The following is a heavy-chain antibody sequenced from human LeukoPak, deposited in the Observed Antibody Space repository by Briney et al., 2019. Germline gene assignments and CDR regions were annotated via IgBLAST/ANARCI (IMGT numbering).Heavy chain of an antibody. CDR1: GGSISSYY. CDR3: ARDYSGYDSDAFDI. J-gene: IGHJ3*02. D-gene: IGHD5-12*01. V-gene: IGHV4-4*07. CDR2: IYTSGST. Sequence: SETPSLTCTVSGGSISSYYWSWIRQPAGKGLEWIGRIYTSGSTNYNPSLKSRVTMSVDTSKSQFSLKLSSVTAADTAVYYCARDYSGYDSDAFDIWGQGTMVTVSS.